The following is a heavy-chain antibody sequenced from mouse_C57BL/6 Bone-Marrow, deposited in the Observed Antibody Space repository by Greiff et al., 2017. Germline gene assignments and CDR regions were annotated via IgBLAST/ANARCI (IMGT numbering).Heavy chain of an antibody. CDR1: GYSFTSDY. Sequence: QVQLQQSGPELVKPGASVKISCKASGYSFTSDYIHWVKQRPGQGLEWIGWIYPGSGNTKYNAKFQGKATLTADTSSSTAYLQLSSLTSEDSAVYYCARSPPYCYGSSEDHWGQSTTPPVSS. V-gene: IGHV1-66*01. CDR2: IYPGSGNT. D-gene: IGHD1-1*01. CDR3: ARSPPYCYGSSEDH. J-gene: IGHJ2*01.